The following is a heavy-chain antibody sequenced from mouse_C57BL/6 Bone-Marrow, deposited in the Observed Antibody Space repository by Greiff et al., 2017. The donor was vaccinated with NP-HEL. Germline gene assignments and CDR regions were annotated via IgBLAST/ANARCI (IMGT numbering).Heavy chain of an antibody. D-gene: IGHD2-14*01. CDR3: ARGGVRPAWFAY. CDR2: ISYSGST. CDR1: GYSITSDY. V-gene: IGHV3-8*01. Sequence: DVKLVESGPGLAKPSQTLSLTCSVTGYSITSDYWNWIRKFPGNKLEYMGYISYSGSTYYNPSLKSRISITRDPSKNQYYLQLNSVTTEDTTTYYGARGGVRPAWFAYWGQGTLVTVSA. J-gene: IGHJ3*01.